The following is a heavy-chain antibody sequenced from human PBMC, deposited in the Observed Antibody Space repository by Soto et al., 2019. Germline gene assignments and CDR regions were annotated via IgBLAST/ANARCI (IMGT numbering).Heavy chain of an antibody. CDR2: ISSSGSTI. Sequence: GGSLRLSCLASGFTFRNFAMHWVRQAPGKGLEWVSYISSSGSTIYYPDSVKGRFTISRDNAKSSLYLQMDSLRAEDTAVYFCARLSIAARRRYFDYWGQGTLVTVSS. D-gene: IGHD6-6*01. CDR1: GFTFRNFA. CDR3: ARLSIAARRRYFDY. V-gene: IGHV3-48*03. J-gene: IGHJ4*02.